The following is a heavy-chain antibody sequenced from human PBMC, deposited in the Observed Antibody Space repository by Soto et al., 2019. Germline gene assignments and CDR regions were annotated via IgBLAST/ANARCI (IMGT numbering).Heavy chain of an antibody. D-gene: IGHD2-15*01. V-gene: IGHV3-21*01. CDR1: GFTFTRYS. Sequence: NPGGSLRLSCAASGFTFTRYSMNWVRQAPGKGLEWVSSISSSSSYIYYADSVKGRFTISRDNAKNSLYLQMNSLRAEDTAVYYCARAPLSNVVVNWFDPWGQGTLVTVSS. CDR2: ISSSSSYI. CDR3: ARAPLSNVVVNWFDP. J-gene: IGHJ5*02.